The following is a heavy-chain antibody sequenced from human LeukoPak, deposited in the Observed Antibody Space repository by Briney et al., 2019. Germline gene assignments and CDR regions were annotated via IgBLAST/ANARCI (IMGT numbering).Heavy chain of an antibody. CDR2: ISPSGGST. Sequence: ASVKVSCKASGYTFTGYYMHWVRQAPGQGLEWMGIISPSGGSTSYAQKFQGRVTMTRDTSTSTVYMELSSLRSEDTAVYYCAVDYYDSSGYYYWGQGTLVTVSS. CDR1: GYTFTGYY. V-gene: IGHV1-46*01. D-gene: IGHD3-22*01. J-gene: IGHJ4*02. CDR3: AVDYYDSSGYYY.